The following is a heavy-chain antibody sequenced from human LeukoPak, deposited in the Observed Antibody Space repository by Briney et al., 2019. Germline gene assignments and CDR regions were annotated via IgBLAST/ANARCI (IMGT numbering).Heavy chain of an antibody. CDR2: MNPNSGNT. J-gene: IGHJ4*02. CDR1: GCTFTSYD. D-gene: IGHD1-26*01. CDR3: ARSGGGRGSYTVDY. V-gene: IGHV1-8*03. Sequence: ASVKVSCKASGCTFTSYDINWVRQAPGQGLEWMGWMNPNSGNTGYAQKFQGRVTITRNTSISTAYMELSSLRSEDTAVYYCARSGGGRGSYTVDYWGQGTLVTVSS.